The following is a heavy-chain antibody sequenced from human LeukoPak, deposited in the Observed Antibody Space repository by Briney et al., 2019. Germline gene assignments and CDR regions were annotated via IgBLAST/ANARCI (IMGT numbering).Heavy chain of an antibody. CDR1: GYTVTSYG. V-gene: IGHV1-18*01. CDR2: ISAYNGNT. D-gene: IGHD2-21*01. Sequence: GASVKVSCKASGYTVTSYGISWVRRAPGQGREWMGWISAYNGNTNYAQKLQGRVTMTTDTSTSTAYMELRSLRPDDTAVYYCARVFPSESLGAFNIWGQGTMVTVSS. J-gene: IGHJ3*02. CDR3: ARVFPSESLGAFNI.